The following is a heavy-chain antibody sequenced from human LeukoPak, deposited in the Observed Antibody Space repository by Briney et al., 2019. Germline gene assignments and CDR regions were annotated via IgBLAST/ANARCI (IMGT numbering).Heavy chain of an antibody. Sequence: GGSLRLSCAASGFTFSSYGMHWVRQAPGKGLEWVAVISYGGSDKYYADSVKGRFTISRDNSKNTLYLQMNSLRAEDTAVYYCAKDAVGEGYGYNYYGMDAWGQGTPVTVSS. J-gene: IGHJ6*02. CDR1: GFTFSSYG. V-gene: IGHV3-30*18. CDR3: AKDAVGEGYGYNYYGMDA. D-gene: IGHD4-17*01. CDR2: ISYGGSDK.